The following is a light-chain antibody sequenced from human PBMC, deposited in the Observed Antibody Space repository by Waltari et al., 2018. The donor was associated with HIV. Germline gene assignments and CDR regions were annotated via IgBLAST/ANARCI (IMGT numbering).Light chain of an antibody. Sequence: QSVLTQPPSVSGAPGQRVTISCTGSSSNIGAGYDVHWYQQLPGTAPILLIYGNSNRPSGVPDRFSGSKSGTSASLAITGLQAEDEADYYCQSYDSSLSGLHVVFGGGTKLTVL. CDR2: GNS. V-gene: IGLV1-40*01. CDR3: QSYDSSLSGLHVV. J-gene: IGLJ2*01. CDR1: SSNIGAGYD.